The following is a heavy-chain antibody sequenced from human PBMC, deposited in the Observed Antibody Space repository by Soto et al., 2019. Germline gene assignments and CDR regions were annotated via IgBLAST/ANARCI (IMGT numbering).Heavy chain of an antibody. Sequence: SATLSLTCAVYGGSFSGYYWSWIRQPPGTGLEWIGEINHSGSTNYNPSLKSRVTISVDTSKNQFSLKLSSVTAADTAVYYCARGRITMVRGVIIKGAYYYYGMDVWGQGTTVTVSS. D-gene: IGHD3-10*01. CDR1: GGSFSGYY. CDR2: INHSGST. J-gene: IGHJ6*02. V-gene: IGHV4-34*01. CDR3: ARGRITMVRGVIIKGAYYYYGMDV.